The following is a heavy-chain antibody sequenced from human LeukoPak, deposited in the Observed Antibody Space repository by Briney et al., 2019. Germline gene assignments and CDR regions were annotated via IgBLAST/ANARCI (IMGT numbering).Heavy chain of an antibody. CDR1: GHSISSRYY. Sequence: SETLSLTCTVSGHSISSRYYWGWIRQPPGKGLEWIGSIYHSGSTYYNPSLKSRVAISLDTSKNQFSLKMTSVTAADTAVYYCARQVAVAGKAGFDYWAREPWSPSPQ. CDR3: ARQVAVAGKAGFDY. J-gene: IGHJ4*02. V-gene: IGHV4-38-2*02. CDR2: IYHSGST. D-gene: IGHD6-19*01.